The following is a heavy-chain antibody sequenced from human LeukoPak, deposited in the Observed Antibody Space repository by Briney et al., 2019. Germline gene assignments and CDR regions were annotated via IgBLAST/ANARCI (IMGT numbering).Heavy chain of an antibody. V-gene: IGHV6-1*01. J-gene: IGHJ5*02. CDR2: TYYSYKWYT. Sequence: PSETLSLTCAISGDSVSSAWNWIRQSPSRGLEWLGRTYYSYKWYTDYAVSVKGRVSINPDTSKNQLSLQLSSVTPEDTAVYYCARGWLRSGCDLWGQGTLVTVSS. CDR1: GDSVSSA. CDR3: ARGWLRSGCDL. D-gene: IGHD5-12*01.